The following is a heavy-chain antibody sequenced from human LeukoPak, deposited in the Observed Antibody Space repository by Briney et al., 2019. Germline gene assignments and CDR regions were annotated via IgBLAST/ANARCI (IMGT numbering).Heavy chain of an antibody. CDR1: GFTFDDYA. D-gene: IGHD6-19*01. V-gene: IGHV3-43D*03. CDR2: ISWDGGST. Sequence: GGSLRLSCAASGFTFDDYAMHWVRQAPGKGLEWVSLISWDGGSTYYADSVKGRFTISRDNSKNSLYLQMNSLRAEDTALYYCAKPGGRGDGYSSGWYDYWGQGTLVTVSS. J-gene: IGHJ4*02. CDR3: AKPGGRGDGYSSGWYDY.